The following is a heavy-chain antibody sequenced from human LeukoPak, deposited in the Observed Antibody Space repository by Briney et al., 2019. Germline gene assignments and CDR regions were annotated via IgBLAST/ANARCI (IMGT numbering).Heavy chain of an antibody. D-gene: IGHD2-15*01. CDR1: GGTFSSYA. CDR3: ARAQGYCSGGSCPSYYYYYMDV. Sequence: SVKVSCXASGGTFSSYAISWVRQAPGQGLEWMGGIIPIFGTANYAQKFQGRVTITTDESTSTAYMELSSLRSEDTVVYYCARAQGYCSGGSCPSYYYYYMDVWGKGTTVTVSS. CDR2: IIPIFGTA. V-gene: IGHV1-69*05. J-gene: IGHJ6*03.